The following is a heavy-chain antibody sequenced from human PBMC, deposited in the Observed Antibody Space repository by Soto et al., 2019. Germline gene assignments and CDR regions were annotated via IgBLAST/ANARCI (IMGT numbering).Heavy chain of an antibody. Sequence: GGALRLSSEASWFNFCSNSLTWVRPAPGKGLEWASAISDSGGSTYYADSVAGRFTISRDNSRHTLYLQMNSLRAEDTAIYYGAKALGRDFSEFDSWAQGTQDTGSS. CDR2: ISDSGGST. CDR3: AKALGRDFSEFDS. V-gene: IGHV3-23*01. J-gene: IGHJ4*02. D-gene: IGHD3-10*01. CDR1: WFNFCSNS.